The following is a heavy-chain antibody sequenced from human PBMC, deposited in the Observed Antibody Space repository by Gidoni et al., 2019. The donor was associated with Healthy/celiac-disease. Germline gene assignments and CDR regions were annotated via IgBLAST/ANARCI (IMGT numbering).Heavy chain of an antibody. J-gene: IGHJ4*02. CDR2: ISSNGGST. CDR3: ARGSGWFDY. CDR1: GFTFSSYA. D-gene: IGHD6-19*01. Sequence: EVQLVESGGGLVQPGGSLRLSCSASGFTFSSYAMHWVRQAPGKGLEYVLGISSNGGSTYYADSVKGRFTISRDNSKNTLYLQLSSLRAEDTAVYYCARGSGWFDYWGQGTLVTVSS. V-gene: IGHV3-64D*08.